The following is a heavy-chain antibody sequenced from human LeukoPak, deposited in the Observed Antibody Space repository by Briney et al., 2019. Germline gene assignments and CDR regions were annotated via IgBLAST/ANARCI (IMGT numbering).Heavy chain of an antibody. Sequence: ASVKVSCKASGYTFTGYYMHWVRQAPGQGLEWMGWINPNSGGTNYAQKFQGRVTMTRDTSISTAYMELSRLRSDDTAVYYCARRGVVVDAGGNWFDPWGQGTLVTVSS. CDR2: INPNSGGT. CDR3: ARRGVVVDAGGNWFDP. V-gene: IGHV1-2*02. D-gene: IGHD2-15*01. CDR1: GYTFTGYY. J-gene: IGHJ5*02.